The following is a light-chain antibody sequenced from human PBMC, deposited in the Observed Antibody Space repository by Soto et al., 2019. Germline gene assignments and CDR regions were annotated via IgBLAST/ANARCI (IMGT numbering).Light chain of an antibody. CDR2: EVS. J-gene: IGLJ2*01. Sequence: QSALTQPASVSGSPGQSITISCTGTSSDVGSYNLVSWYQQHPGKAPKLMIYEVSKRPSGVSNRFSGSKSGNTASLTISGLQAEDDADYYCCSYAGSSTLVVFGGGTKVTVL. V-gene: IGLV2-23*02. CDR1: SSDVGSYNL. CDR3: CSYAGSSTLVV.